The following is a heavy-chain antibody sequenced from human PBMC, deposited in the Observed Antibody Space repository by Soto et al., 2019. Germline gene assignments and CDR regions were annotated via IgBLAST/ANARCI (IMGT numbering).Heavy chain of an antibody. D-gene: IGHD4-4*01. CDR1: GYTFTSYY. CDR2: INPSGGST. CDR3: AREYSAEYHHSNNTDHY. V-gene: IGHV1-46*03. Sequence: VKVSFKASGYTFTSYYMHWVRQAPGQGLEWMGIINPSGGSTSYAQKFQGRVTMTRDTSTSTVYMELSSLRSEDTAVYYCAREYSAEYHHSNNTDHYRGQGTLVTGSS. J-gene: IGHJ4*02.